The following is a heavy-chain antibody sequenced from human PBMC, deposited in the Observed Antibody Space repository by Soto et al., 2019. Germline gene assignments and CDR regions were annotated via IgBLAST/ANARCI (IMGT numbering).Heavy chain of an antibody. J-gene: IGHJ4*02. D-gene: IGHD4-17*01. V-gene: IGHV3-30*18. CDR2: ISYDGSNK. CDR3: AKDRYGDQIDY. Sequence: PGGSLRLSCAASGFTFSSYGMHWVRQAPGKGLEWVAVISYDGSNKYYADSVKGRFTISRDNSKNTLYLQMNSLRAEDTAEYYCAKDRYGDQIDYWGQGTLVTVSS. CDR1: GFTFSSYG.